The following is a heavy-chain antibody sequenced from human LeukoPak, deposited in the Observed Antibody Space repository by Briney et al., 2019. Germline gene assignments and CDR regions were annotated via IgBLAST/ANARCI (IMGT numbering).Heavy chain of an antibody. Sequence: GGSLRLSCAASGFTFSSYGMSWVRQAPGKGLEWVSAISGSGGSTYYADSVKGRFTIPRDNSKTTLYLQMNSLRAEDTAVYYCAKRHYDFWSGYQDQMYYFDYWGQGTLVTVSS. CDR3: AKRHYDFWSGYQDQMYYFDY. D-gene: IGHD3-3*01. J-gene: IGHJ4*02. CDR2: ISGSGGST. V-gene: IGHV3-23*01. CDR1: GFTFSSYG.